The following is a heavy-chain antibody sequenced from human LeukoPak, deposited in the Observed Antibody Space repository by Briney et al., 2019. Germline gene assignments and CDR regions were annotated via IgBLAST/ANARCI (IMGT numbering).Heavy chain of an antibody. J-gene: IGHJ4*02. D-gene: IGHD4-17*01. V-gene: IGHV3-23*01. CDR1: GFTFSSYA. Sequence: SGGSLRLSCAASGFTFSSYAMSWVRQAPGKGLDWVSAITGSGDSTYYADSVKGRFTISRDNSKNTLYLQMNSLRAEDTAVYYCAKDQTVTGGYHFDYWGQGTLVTVSS. CDR2: ITGSGDST. CDR3: AKDQTVTGGYHFDY.